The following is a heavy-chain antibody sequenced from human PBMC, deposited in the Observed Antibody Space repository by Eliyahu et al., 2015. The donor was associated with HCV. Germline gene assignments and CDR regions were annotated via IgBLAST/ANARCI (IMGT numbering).Heavy chain of an antibody. V-gene: IGHV3-23*01. J-gene: IGHJ4*02. CDR2: ISGSGGST. D-gene: IGHD2-2*01. CDR1: GFTFSSYA. Sequence: EVQLLESGGGLVQPGGSLRLSCAASGFTFSSYAMSWVRQAPRKGLEGVSAISGSGGSTYYADSVKGRFTISRDNSKNTLYLQMNSLRAEDTAVYYCAKDRVVVPAAHFDYWGQGTLVTVSS. CDR3: AKDRVVVPAAHFDY.